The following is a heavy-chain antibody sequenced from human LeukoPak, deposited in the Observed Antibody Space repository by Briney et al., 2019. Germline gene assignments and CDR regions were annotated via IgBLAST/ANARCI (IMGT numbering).Heavy chain of an antibody. Sequence: ASVKVSCKASGYTFTTYDINWVRQATGQGLEWMGWMNPNSGNTGYAQKFQGRVTITRNTSISTAYMELSSLRSDDTAVYYCARGSSSSWYSSYWGQGTLVTVSS. D-gene: IGHD6-13*01. CDR1: GYTFTTYD. CDR3: ARGSSSSWYSSY. V-gene: IGHV1-8*03. J-gene: IGHJ4*02. CDR2: MNPNSGNT.